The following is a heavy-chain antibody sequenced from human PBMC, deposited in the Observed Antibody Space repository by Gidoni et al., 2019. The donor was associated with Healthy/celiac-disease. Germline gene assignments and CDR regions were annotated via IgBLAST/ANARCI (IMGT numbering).Heavy chain of an antibody. CDR2: INHSGST. CDR1: GGSFSGYY. J-gene: IGHJ5*02. V-gene: IGHV4-34*01. D-gene: IGHD3-3*01. CDR3: AASFGVARRWFDP. Sequence: QVQLQQWGAGLLKPSETLSLTCAVYGGSFSGYYWSWIRQPPGKGLEWIGEINHSGSTNYNPSLKSRVTISVDTSKNQFSLKLSSVTAADTAVYYCAASFGVARRWFDPWGQGTLVTVSS.